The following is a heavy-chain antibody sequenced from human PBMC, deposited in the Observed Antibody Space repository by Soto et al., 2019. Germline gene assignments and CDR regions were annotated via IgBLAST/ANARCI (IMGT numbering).Heavy chain of an antibody. Sequence: SETLSLTCTVSGGSISSYYWSWIRQPPGKGLEWIGYIYYSGSTNYNPSLKSRVTISVDTSKNQFSLKLSSVTAADTAVYYCTRGPPRVQWFDPWGLGTLVTVSS. CDR1: GGSISSYY. CDR3: TRGPPRVQWFDP. CDR2: IYYSGST. V-gene: IGHV4-59*01. J-gene: IGHJ5*02.